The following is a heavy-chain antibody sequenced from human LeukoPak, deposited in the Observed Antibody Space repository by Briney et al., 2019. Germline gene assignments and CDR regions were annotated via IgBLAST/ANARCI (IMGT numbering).Heavy chain of an antibody. CDR3: TTERNWELLRPYGMNI. CDR2: IKTEIDGETT. CDR1: DFNFNYVW. Sequence: GGSLRLSCAASDFNFNYVWMSWVRQAPGKGLEWVGRIKTEIDGETTDYAAPVKGRFTISSDDSKSTLYLQMNRLKTEDSAVYYCTTERNWELLRPYGMNIWGQGTTVTVSS. D-gene: IGHD1-26*01. J-gene: IGHJ6*02. V-gene: IGHV3-15*01.